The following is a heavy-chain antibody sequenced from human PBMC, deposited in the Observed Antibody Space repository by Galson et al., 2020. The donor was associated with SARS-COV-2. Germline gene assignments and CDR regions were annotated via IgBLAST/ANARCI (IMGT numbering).Heavy chain of an antibody. V-gene: IGHV1-69*13. CDR3: ARGLVGDAVATIFDS. Sequence: SVKVSCKPSGGPFNNYAISWVRQAPGQGLEWAGATIPIFGSSNFAQKFKGRVTITADESSSTVYMELRSLKFEGTATYFCARGLVGDAVATIFDSWGQGTLVTVSS. J-gene: IGHJ4*02. CDR2: TIPIFGSS. D-gene: IGHD5-12*01. CDR1: GGPFNNYA.